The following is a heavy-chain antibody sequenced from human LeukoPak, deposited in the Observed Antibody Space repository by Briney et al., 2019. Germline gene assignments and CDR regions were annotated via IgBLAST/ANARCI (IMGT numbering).Heavy chain of an antibody. CDR3: AKEAVRDMAYDY. CDR2: ISGSASST. CDR1: GFTFSRYA. Sequence: GGSLRLSCAAAGFTFSRYAMSWVRQAPGKGLEWVSAISGSASSTYYADSVKGRFTISRDNSKNTLYLQMNSLRADDTALYYCAKEAVRDMAYDYWGQGTLVIVSS. D-gene: IGHD2-15*01. V-gene: IGHV3-23*01. J-gene: IGHJ4*02.